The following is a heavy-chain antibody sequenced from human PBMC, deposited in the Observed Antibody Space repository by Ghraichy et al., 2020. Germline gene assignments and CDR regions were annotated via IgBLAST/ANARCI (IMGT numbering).Heavy chain of an antibody. J-gene: IGHJ4*02. CDR3: ARDLTKDIVVVVAAPAGY. CDR1: GYTFTGYY. Sequence: ASVKVSCKASGYTFTGYYMHWVRQAPGQGLEWMGWISAYNGNTNYAQKLQGRVTMTTDTSTSTAYMELRSLRSDDTAVYYCARDLTKDIVVVVAAPAGYWGQGTLVTVSS. V-gene: IGHV1-18*04. CDR2: ISAYNGNT. D-gene: IGHD2-15*01.